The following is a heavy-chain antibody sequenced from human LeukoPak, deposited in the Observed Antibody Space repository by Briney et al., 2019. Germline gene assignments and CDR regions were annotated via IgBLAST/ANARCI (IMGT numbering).Heavy chain of an antibody. J-gene: IGHJ4*02. CDR1: GGSISSGDSH. CDR2: INYDGTT. CDR3: ASYRLAGAGKGN. D-gene: IGHD6-19*01. Sequence: SETLSLTCTVSGGSISSGDSHWSWIRQPPGKCLEWIGYINYDGTTHYNPSLESRLTISVDTSKNQFSLKLSLVTAADTAVYYCASYRLAGAGKGNWGQGTLVTVSS. V-gene: IGHV4-30-4*08.